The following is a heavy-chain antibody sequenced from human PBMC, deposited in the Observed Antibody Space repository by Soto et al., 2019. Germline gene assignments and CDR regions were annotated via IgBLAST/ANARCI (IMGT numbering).Heavy chain of an antibody. Sequence: SVKVSCKASGFTFTSSAVQWVRQARGQRLEWIGWIVVGSGNTNYAQKFQERVTITWDTSTSTAYMELSSLRSEDTAVYYCARRSSGTKGFDYWGQGTLVTVSS. CDR1: GFTFTSSA. CDR2: IVVGSGNT. CDR3: ARRSSGTKGFDY. V-gene: IGHV1-58*01. D-gene: IGHD1-1*01. J-gene: IGHJ4*02.